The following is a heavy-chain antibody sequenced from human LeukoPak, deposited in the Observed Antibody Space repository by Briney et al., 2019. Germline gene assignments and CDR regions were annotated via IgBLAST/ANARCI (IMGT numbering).Heavy chain of an antibody. D-gene: IGHD5-24*01. J-gene: IGHJ4*02. CDR3: ARGMATADY. CDR2: IYYSGST. V-gene: IGHV4-59*01. Sequence: PSGTLSLTCTVSGSSISSYYWSWIRQPPGKGLEWIGYIYYSGSTNYNPSLKSRVTISVDTSKNQFSLKLTSVTAADTAVYYCARGMATADYWGQGTLVTVSS. CDR1: GSSISSYY.